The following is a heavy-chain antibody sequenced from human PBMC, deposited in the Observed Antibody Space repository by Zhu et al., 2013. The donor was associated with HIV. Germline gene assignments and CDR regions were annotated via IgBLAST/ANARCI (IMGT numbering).Heavy chain of an antibody. D-gene: IGHD3-22*01. Sequence: QVQLVQSGAEVKKPGSSVKVSCKASGGTFSSYAISWVRQAPGQGLEWMGGIIPIFGTANYAQKFQGRVTITADKSTSTAYLELSSLRSDDTAMYYCARCPDSSGYFDPWGQGTLVTVSS. CDR2: IIPIFGTA. CDR3: ARCPDSSGYFDP. V-gene: IGHV1-69*06. CDR1: GGTFSSYA. J-gene: IGHJ5*02.